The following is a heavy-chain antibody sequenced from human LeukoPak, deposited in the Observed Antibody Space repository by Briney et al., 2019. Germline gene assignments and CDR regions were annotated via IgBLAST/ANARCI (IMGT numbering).Heavy chain of an antibody. CDR1: GYSISSAFY. CDR3: ARLYGNYQNYFDY. Sequence: SETLSLTCSVSGYSISSAFYWGWIRQTPGRGLEWIGTIHHSGSTDYNPSLKSRVTISLDTSKNQFSLKLRSVTAADTAVYYCARLYGNYQNYFDYWGQGTLVTVSS. V-gene: IGHV4-38-2*01. D-gene: IGHD1-7*01. J-gene: IGHJ4*02. CDR2: IHHSGST.